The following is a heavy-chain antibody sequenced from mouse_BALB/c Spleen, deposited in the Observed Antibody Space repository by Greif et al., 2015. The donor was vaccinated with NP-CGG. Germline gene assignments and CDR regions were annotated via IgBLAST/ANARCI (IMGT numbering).Heavy chain of an antibody. CDR1: GFSLTSYG. J-gene: IGHJ1*01. CDR3: AREKYGIWYFDV. D-gene: IGHD2-10*02. V-gene: IGHV2-2*02. CDR2: IWSGGST. Sequence: QVQLQQPGPGLVQPSQSLSITCTVSGFSLTSYGVHWVRQSPGKGLEWLGVIWSGGSTDCNAAFISRLSISKDNSKSQVFFKMNSLQANDTAIYYCAREKYGIWYFDVWGAGTTVTVSS.